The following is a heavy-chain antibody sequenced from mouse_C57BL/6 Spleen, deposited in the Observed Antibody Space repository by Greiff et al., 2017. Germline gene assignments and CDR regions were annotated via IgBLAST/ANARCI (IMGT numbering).Heavy chain of an antibody. J-gene: IGHJ3*01. D-gene: IGHD3-3*01. Sequence: QVQLKESGAELVRPGASVKLSCKASGYTFTDYYINWVKQRPGQGLEWIARIYPGSGNTYYNEKFKGKATLTAEKSSSTAYMQLSSLTSEDSAVYFCARGRGTGFAYWGQGTLVTVSA. CDR2: IYPGSGNT. V-gene: IGHV1-76*01. CDR1: GYTFTDYY. CDR3: ARGRGTGFAY.